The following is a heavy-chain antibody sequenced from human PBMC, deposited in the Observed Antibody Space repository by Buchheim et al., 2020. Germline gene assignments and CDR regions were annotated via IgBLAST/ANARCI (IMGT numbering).Heavy chain of an antibody. CDR1: GESFSGYY. D-gene: IGHD3-22*01. CDR3: ATSNNHYYHSNTSFDY. V-gene: IGHV4-34*01. Sequence: QVQLQQWGAGLLKPSETLSFTCAVYGESFSGYYWSWIRQPPGKGLEWIGEINHSGSTNYNPSLKSRVTISVDTSKNHFSLKLGSVTAADTAVYYCATSNNHYYHSNTSFDYWGQGTL. J-gene: IGHJ4*02. CDR2: INHSGST.